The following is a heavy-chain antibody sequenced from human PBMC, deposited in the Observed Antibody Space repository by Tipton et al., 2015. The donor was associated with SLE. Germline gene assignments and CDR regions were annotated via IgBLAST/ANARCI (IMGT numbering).Heavy chain of an antibody. V-gene: IGHV4-34*01. CDR1: GGSFSGYY. Sequence: TLSLTCAVYGGSFSGYYWSWIRQPPGKGLEWIGEINHSGSTNYNPSLKSRVTISVDTSKNQFSLKLSSVTAADTAVYYCARESDYSNDYYYGMDVWGQGTTVTVSS. J-gene: IGHJ6*02. D-gene: IGHD4-11*01. CDR2: INHSGST. CDR3: ARESDYSNDYYYGMDV.